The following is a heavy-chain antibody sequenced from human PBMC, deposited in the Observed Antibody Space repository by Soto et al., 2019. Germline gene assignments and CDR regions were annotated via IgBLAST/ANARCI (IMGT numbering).Heavy chain of an antibody. CDR1: GFTFSSYA. CDR3: VAGDDAFDI. Sequence: QVQLVESGGGVVQPGRSLRLSCAASGFTFSSYAMHWVRQAPGKGLEWVAVISYDGSNKYYADSVKGRFTISRDNSKNTLYLQMNSLRAEDTAVYAAVAGDDAFDIWGQGTMVTVSS. V-gene: IGHV3-30-3*01. D-gene: IGHD6-19*01. J-gene: IGHJ3*02. CDR2: ISYDGSNK.